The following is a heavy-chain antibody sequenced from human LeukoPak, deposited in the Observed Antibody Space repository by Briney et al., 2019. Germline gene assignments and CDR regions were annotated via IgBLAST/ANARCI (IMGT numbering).Heavy chain of an antibody. CDR2: IYYSGST. CDR3: ASGIAVAGLDY. CDR1: GGSISSYY. D-gene: IGHD6-19*01. V-gene: IGHV4-59*01. J-gene: IGHJ4*02. Sequence: PSETLSLTCTVSGGSISSYYWSWIRQPPGKGLVWIGYIYYSGSTNYNPSLKSRVTISVDTSKNQFSLKLSSVTAADTAVYYCASGIAVAGLDYWGQGTLVTVSS.